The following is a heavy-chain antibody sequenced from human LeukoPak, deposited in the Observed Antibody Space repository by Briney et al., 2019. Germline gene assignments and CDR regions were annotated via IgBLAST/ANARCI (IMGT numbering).Heavy chain of an antibody. J-gene: IGHJ4*02. V-gene: IGHV1-46*01. D-gene: IGHD6-13*01. CDR1: GYTFTSYY. Sequence: ASVKVSCKASGYTFTSYYMHWVRQAPGQELEWMGIINPSGGSTSYAQKFQGRVTMTRDTSISTAYMELSRLRSDDTAVYYCARDSFYSSSWADFDYWGQGTLVTVSS. CDR3: ARDSFYSSSWADFDY. CDR2: INPSGGST.